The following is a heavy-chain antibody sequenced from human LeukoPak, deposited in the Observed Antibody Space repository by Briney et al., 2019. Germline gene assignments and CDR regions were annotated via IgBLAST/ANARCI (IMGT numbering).Heavy chain of an antibody. CDR3: ARTDYYGSSDDAFDI. CDR1: GYTLTELS. CDR2: FDPEDGET. D-gene: IGHD3-22*01. Sequence: ASVKVSCKVSGYTLTELSMHWVRQAPGKGLEWMGGFDPEDGETTYAQKFQGRVTMTEDTSTDTVYMELSSLRSEDTAVYYCARTDYYGSSDDAFDIWGQGTMVTVSS. J-gene: IGHJ3*02. V-gene: IGHV1-24*01.